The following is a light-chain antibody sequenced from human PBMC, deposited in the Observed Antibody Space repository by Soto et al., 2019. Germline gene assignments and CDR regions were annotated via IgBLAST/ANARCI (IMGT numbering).Light chain of an antibody. V-gene: IGKV3-20*01. Sequence: EIVLTQSPGTLSLSPGEGATLSCRASQSVTGTNLAWYQQRPGQAPRLLIYDAVRRATGIPDRFSGSGSGTDFTLTISSLQPQDFVTYYCQQTFSTPRVTFGQGTRLDIK. CDR1: QSVTGTN. J-gene: IGKJ5*01. CDR3: QQTFSTPRVT. CDR2: DAV.